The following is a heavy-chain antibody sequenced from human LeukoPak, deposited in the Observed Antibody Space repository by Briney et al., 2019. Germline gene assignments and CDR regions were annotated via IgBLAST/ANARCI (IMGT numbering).Heavy chain of an antibody. CDR1: GYTFTSYG. Sequence: GASVKVSCKXSGYTFTSYGISWVRQAPGQGLEWMGWISAYNGNTNYSQKLQGRVTMTTDTSTSTAYMELRSLRSDDTAVYYCARPAAYYDFWSSYQYYMDVWGKGTTVTVSS. CDR2: ISAYNGNT. V-gene: IGHV1-18*01. CDR3: ARPAAYYDFWSSYQYYMDV. J-gene: IGHJ6*03. D-gene: IGHD3-3*01.